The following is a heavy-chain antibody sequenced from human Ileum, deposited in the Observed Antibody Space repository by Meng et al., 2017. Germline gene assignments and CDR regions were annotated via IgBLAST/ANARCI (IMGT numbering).Heavy chain of an antibody. CDR2: SVGRGGTI. CDR3: IWMTSTTTVDF. J-gene: IGHJ4*02. D-gene: IGHD3-3*01. V-gene: IGHV3-15*04. Sequence: EVGRVGAGGGLVRPGGSLSLYCVGSGISFIDAWMVWVRPAPGQGREGVGRSVGRGGTIAYATPVRGRFIISRDDSTNTIDLERNSLKTEDTAVYYCIWMTSTTTVDFWGPGTLVTVSS. CDR1: GISFIDAW.